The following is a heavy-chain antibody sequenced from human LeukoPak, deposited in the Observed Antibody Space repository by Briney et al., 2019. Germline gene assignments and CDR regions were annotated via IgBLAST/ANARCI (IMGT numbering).Heavy chain of an antibody. J-gene: IGHJ3*02. CDR3: ARGGSLSNAFDI. CDR2: IYTSGST. D-gene: IGHD6-13*01. Sequence: SETLSPTCSVSGGSISSYFWSWIRQPAGKGLEWIGRIYTSGSTNYNPSLKSRVTMSVDTSRNQFSLRLNSVTAADTAVYYCARGGSLSNAFDIWGQGTMVTVSS. CDR1: GGSISSYF. V-gene: IGHV4-4*07.